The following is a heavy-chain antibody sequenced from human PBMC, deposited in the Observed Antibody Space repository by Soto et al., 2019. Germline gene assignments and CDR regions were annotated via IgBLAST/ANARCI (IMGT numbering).Heavy chain of an antibody. Sequence: GASVKVSCKASGCTFTGYYMHWVRQAPGQGLEWMGWINPNSGGTNYAQKFQGRVTMTRDTSISTAYMELSRLRSDDTAVYYCARDSKPITIFGVVIPYYYYGMDVWGQGTTVTVSS. D-gene: IGHD3-3*01. CDR1: GCTFTGYY. CDR3: ARDSKPITIFGVVIPYYYYGMDV. CDR2: INPNSGGT. V-gene: IGHV1-2*02. J-gene: IGHJ6*02.